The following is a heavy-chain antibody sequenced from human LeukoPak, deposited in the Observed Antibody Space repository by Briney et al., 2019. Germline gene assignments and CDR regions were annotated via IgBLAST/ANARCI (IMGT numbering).Heavy chain of an antibody. D-gene: IGHD3-22*01. CDR1: GGSFSDYD. Sequence: SETLSLTCAVYGGSFSDYDWSWIRQPPGKGLEWIGEINQSGSTNCAPSLKSRVSMSIDTSKNQFSLKLSSVTAADTAVYYCTRGSIAYYYMDVWGKGTTVTISS. CDR2: INQSGST. J-gene: IGHJ6*03. CDR3: TRGSIAYYYMDV. V-gene: IGHV4-34*01.